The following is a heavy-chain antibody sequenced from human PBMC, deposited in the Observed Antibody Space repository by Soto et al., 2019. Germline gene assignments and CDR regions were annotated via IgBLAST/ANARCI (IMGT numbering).Heavy chain of an antibody. CDR3: ARLRPRVPKHSSSSVGFDY. Sequence: PSETLRLSWTVDYGTIVGLYWSWIRQHPGKGLEWIGEINHSGSTNYNPSLKSRVTISVDTSKNQFSLKLSSATAADTAVYYCARLRPRVPKHSSSSVGFDYWGQGTLVTVSS. V-gene: IGHV4-34*01. CDR1: YGTIVGLY. CDR2: INHSGST. D-gene: IGHD6-6*01. J-gene: IGHJ4*02.